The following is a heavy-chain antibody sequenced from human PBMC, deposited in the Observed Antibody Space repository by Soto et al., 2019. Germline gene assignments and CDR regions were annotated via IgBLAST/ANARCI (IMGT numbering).Heavy chain of an antibody. Sequence: EVQLVESGGGLVQPGRSLRLSCAASGFTFDDYAMHWVRQAPGKGLEWVSGISWNSGSLGYADSVKGRFTISRDNAKNSLYLQMNSLRAEDTALYYCARGSWNDKYYFDYWGQGTLVTVSS. J-gene: IGHJ4*02. CDR3: ARGSWNDKYYFDY. D-gene: IGHD1-1*01. CDR2: ISWNSGSL. CDR1: GFTFDDYA. V-gene: IGHV3-9*01.